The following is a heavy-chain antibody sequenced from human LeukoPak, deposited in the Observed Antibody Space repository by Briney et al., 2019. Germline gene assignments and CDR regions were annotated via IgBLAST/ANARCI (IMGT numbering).Heavy chain of an antibody. J-gene: IGHJ6*03. CDR2: IYSGGST. CDR3: ARTDSGGGGIWFGDREPHYYYYMDV. D-gene: IGHD3-10*01. CDR1: GFTVSSNY. Sequence: GGSLRLSCAASGFTVSSNYMSWVRHAPGEGLEWGSVIYSGGSTYYADSVKGRYTISRDNSKNTLYLQMNSLRAEDTAVYYCARTDSGGGGIWFGDREPHYYYYMDVWGKGTTVTVSS. V-gene: IGHV3-53*01.